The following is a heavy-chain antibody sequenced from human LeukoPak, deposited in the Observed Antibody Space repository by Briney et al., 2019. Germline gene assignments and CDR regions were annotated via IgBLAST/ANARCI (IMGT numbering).Heavy chain of an antibody. J-gene: IGHJ3*02. Sequence: GGSLRLSCAASGFTFSSDWMHWVRQAPGKGLVWVSRINSDGSTTGHADSVKGRFTISRDKAENTLYLQMHSLRAEDTAAYYCARVSRYGWSAFDIWGQGTMVTVSS. CDR3: ARVSRYGWSAFDI. V-gene: IGHV3-74*01. CDR1: GFTFSSDW. D-gene: IGHD5-18*01. CDR2: INSDGSTT.